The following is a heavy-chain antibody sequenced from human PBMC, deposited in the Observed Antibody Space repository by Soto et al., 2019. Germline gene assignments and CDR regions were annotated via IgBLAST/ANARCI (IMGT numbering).Heavy chain of an antibody. J-gene: IGHJ4*02. D-gene: IGHD5-18*01. Sequence: GGSLRLSCAASGFTFSSSWMNWVRQAPGEGLEWVAGIKEDGSEKYYVDFVKGRFTISRDNAENSLYLQMNGLRAKDTAVYYCARDRGYSCFDYWGLGTLVTVSS. V-gene: IGHV3-7*01. CDR1: GFTFSSSW. CDR2: IKEDGSEK. CDR3: ARDRGYSCFDY.